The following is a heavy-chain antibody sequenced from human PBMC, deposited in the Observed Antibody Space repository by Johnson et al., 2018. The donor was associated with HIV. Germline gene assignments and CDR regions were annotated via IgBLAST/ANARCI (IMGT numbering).Heavy chain of an antibody. CDR3: ARAVARGQWLANGYI. Sequence: QVQLVESGGGLVQPGGSLRLSCAASGFTFSSYWMSWVRQAPGKGLEWVAFIRYDGSNKYYADSVKGRFTISRDNSKNTLYLQMNSLRAEDTAVYYCARAVARGQWLANGYIWGQGTMVTVSS. CDR2: IRYDGSNK. V-gene: IGHV3-30*02. D-gene: IGHD6-19*01. CDR1: GFTFSSYW. J-gene: IGHJ3*02.